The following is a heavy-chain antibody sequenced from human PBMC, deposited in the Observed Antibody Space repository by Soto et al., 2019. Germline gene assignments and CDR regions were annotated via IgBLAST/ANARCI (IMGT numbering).Heavy chain of an antibody. V-gene: IGHV1-3*01. J-gene: IGHJ4*02. Sequence: QVQLVQSGAEVKKPGTSVKVSCKASGYTFTSYAMHWVRQAPGQRLEWMGWINAGNGNTKYSQKFQGRVTITRDTSASTAYMELSSLRSEDTAVYYCARVPYGSGTFDYWGQGTLVNVSS. CDR1: GYTFTSYA. D-gene: IGHD3-10*01. CDR3: ARVPYGSGTFDY. CDR2: INAGNGNT.